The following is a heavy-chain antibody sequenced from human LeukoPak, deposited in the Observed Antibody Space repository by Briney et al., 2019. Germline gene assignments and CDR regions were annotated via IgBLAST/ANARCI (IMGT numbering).Heavy chain of an antibody. D-gene: IGHD4-17*01. CDR1: GFTFSSYS. V-gene: IGHV3-21*01. J-gene: IGHJ4*02. Sequence: GGSLRLSCAASGFTFSSYSMNWVRQAPGKGLEWVSSMSSRSTYIYYADSVKGRFTISRDNAKNSLYLQMNSLRAEDTAVYYCARGPHAADYGDYSYFDYWGRGTLVSVSS. CDR2: MSSRSTYI. CDR3: ARGPHAADYGDYSYFDY.